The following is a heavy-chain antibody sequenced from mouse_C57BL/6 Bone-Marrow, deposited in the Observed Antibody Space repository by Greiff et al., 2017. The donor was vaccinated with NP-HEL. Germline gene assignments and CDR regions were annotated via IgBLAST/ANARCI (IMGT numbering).Heavy chain of an antibody. CDR1: GFTFNTYA. CDR3: VREREILPRYYFDY. V-gene: IGHV10-3*01. Sequence: EVQRVESGGGLVQPKGSLKLSCAASGFTFNTYAMHWVRQAQGKGLEWVARIRSKSSNYATYYADSVKDRFTISRDDSQSMLYMQMNNLKTEDTAMYYCVREREILPRYYFDYWGQGTTLTVSS. J-gene: IGHJ2*01. CDR2: IRSKSSNYAT.